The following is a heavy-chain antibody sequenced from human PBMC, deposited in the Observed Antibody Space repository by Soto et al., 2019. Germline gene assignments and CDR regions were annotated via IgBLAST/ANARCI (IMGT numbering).Heavy chain of an antibody. CDR1: GFTFSSYG. Sequence: QVQLVESGGGVVQPGRSLRLSCAASGFTFSSYGMHWVRQAPGKGLEWVAVIWYDGSNKYYADSVKGRFTISRDNSKNTPYLQMSSLGAEDTAVYYCASLLPLGDRQAYYYYYGMDVWGEGTTVTVSS. CDR2: IWYDGSNK. CDR3: ASLLPLGDRQAYYYYYGMDV. J-gene: IGHJ6*04. V-gene: IGHV3-33*01. D-gene: IGHD3-10*01.